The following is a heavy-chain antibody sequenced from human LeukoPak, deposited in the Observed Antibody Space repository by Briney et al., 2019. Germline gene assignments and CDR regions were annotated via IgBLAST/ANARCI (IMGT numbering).Heavy chain of an antibody. CDR2: ISGSGGST. V-gene: IGHV3-23*01. Sequence: GGSLRLSCAASGFTFSSYAMSWVRQAPGKGLEWVSAISGSGGSTYYADSVKGRFTISRDNSKNTLYLQMNSLRAEDTAVYYCAKGQYYGSGSYLLEPFDYWGQGTLVTVSS. J-gene: IGHJ4*02. CDR1: GFTFSSYA. D-gene: IGHD3-10*01. CDR3: AKGQYYGSGSYLLEPFDY.